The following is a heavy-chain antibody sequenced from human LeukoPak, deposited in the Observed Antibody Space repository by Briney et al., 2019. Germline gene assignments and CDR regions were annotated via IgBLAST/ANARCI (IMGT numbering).Heavy chain of an antibody. D-gene: IGHD1-1*01. CDR2: ISSDGRNI. CDR3: AKYKGNRYFDY. J-gene: IGHJ4*02. CDR1: GITFTIAG. V-gene: IGHV3-30*18. Sequence: PGGSLRLSCAASGITFTIAGMHWVRQVRGRGLEWVAVISSDGRNIYYADSVKGRFIISRDTSRNILSLQMNGLKADDTAIYYCAKYKGNRYFDYWGQGTLVTISS.